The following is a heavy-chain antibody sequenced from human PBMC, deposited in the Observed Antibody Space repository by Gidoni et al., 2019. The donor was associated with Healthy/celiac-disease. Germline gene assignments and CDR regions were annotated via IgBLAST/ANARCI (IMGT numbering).Heavy chain of an antibody. J-gene: IGHJ4*02. CDR3: ARHFDRYYFDY. CDR2: IYYSGSA. D-gene: IGHD3-9*01. V-gene: IGHV4-39*01. Sequence: QLQLQESGPGLVKPSETLYLTCPVSGGSISRRSYYWGWIRQPPGKGLEWIGSIYYSGSAYYNPSLKSRVTISVDTSKNQFSLKLSSVTAADTAVYYCARHFDRYYFDYWGQGTLVTVSS. CDR1: GGSISRRSYY.